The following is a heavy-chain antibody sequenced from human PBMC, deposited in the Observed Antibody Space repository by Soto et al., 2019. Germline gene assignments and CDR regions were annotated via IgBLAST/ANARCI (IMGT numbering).Heavy chain of an antibody. CDR1: GFTFSSYA. J-gene: IGHJ4*02. V-gene: IGHV3-23*01. Sequence: GESLKISCAASGFTFSSYAMSWVRQAPGKGLEWVSAISGSGGSTYYADSVKGRFTISRDNSKNTLYLQMNSLRAEDTAVYYCATENIVVVPAAYRTDYWGQGTLVTVSS. D-gene: IGHD2-2*01. CDR2: ISGSGGST. CDR3: ATENIVVVPAAYRTDY.